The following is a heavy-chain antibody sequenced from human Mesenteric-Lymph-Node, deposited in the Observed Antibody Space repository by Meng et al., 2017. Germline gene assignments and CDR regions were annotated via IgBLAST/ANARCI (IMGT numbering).Heavy chain of an antibody. CDR3: AKGGYSYGYDD. V-gene: IGHV3-53*01. Sequence: GESLKISCAASGFTVSRNYMSWVRQAPGKGLEWVSTIYSGGSTYYSDSVKGRFTISRDNSKNTLYLQMNSLRAEDTAVYYCAKGGYSYGYDDWGQGTLVTVSS. CDR2: IYSGGST. CDR1: GFTVSRNY. D-gene: IGHD5-18*01. J-gene: IGHJ4*02.